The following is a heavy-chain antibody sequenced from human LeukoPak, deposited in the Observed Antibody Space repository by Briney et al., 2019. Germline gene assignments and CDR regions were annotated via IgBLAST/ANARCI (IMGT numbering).Heavy chain of an antibody. CDR2: ISGSGDST. D-gene: IGHD3-16*01. Sequence: GGSLRLSCAASGFIFSRFNMNWVRQAPGKGLEWVSAISGSGDSTYYADSVKGRFTISRDNSKNTLYLQMNSLRAEDTAVYNCAKKLRGTYSFDCWGQGTLVTVSS. CDR3: AKKLRGTYSFDC. V-gene: IGHV3-23*01. J-gene: IGHJ4*02. CDR1: GFIFSRFN.